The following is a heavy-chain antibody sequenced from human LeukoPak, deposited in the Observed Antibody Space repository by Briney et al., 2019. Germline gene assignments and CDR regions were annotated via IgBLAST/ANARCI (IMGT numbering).Heavy chain of an antibody. J-gene: IGHJ4*02. V-gene: IGHV1-2*02. CDR2: INPNSGGT. CDR3: ARELGGKHYDSSGLV. D-gene: IGHD3-22*01. Sequence: ASVKVSCKASGYTFTGYYMHWVRQAPGQGLEWMGWINPNSGGTNYAQKFQGRVTMTRDTSISTAYMELSRLRSDDTAVYYCARELGGKHYDSSGLVWGQGTLVTVSS. CDR1: GYTFTGYY.